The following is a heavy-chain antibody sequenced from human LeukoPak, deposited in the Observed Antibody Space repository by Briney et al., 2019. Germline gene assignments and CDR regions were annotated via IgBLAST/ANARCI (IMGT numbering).Heavy chain of an antibody. D-gene: IGHD1-7*01. CDR3: SRNYHTYYFDY. Sequence: GGSPRLSCAGSGFTFSNAWMSWVRQAPGAGLEWVSRIKSKTDGGTTDYASPVKDRFTISRDDSKNTLYLQMNSLKTEDTAVYYCSRNYHTYYFDYWGQGALVTVSS. CDR2: IKSKTDGGTT. CDR1: GFTFSNAW. V-gene: IGHV3-15*01. J-gene: IGHJ4*02.